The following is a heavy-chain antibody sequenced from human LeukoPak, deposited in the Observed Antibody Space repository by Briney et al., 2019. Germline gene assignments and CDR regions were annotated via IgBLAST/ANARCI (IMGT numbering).Heavy chain of an antibody. CDR2: IYYSGST. D-gene: IGHD3-3*01. Sequence: SQTLSLTCAVSGGSISSGGYSWSWIRQPPGKGLEWIGYIYYSGSTYYNPSLKSRVTISVDTSKNQFSLKLSSVTAADTAVYYCARVGGFGVVPFYYFDYWGQGTLVTVSS. CDR3: ARVGGFGVVPFYYFDY. CDR1: GGSISSGGYS. J-gene: IGHJ4*02. V-gene: IGHV4-30-4*07.